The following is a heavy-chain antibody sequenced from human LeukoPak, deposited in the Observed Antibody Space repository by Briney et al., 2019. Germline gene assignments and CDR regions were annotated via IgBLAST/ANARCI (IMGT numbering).Heavy chain of an antibody. Sequence: GESLKISCKGSGYSFSTYWIGWVRQMPGKGLEWMGIIFPGDSDTRYSPSFQGQVTISADKSISTAYLQWSSLKASDTAMYYCARRSYRASYYDYWGQGTLVTVSS. CDR3: ARRSYRASYYDY. J-gene: IGHJ4*02. V-gene: IGHV5-51*01. CDR1: GYSFSTYW. CDR2: IFPGDSDT. D-gene: IGHD1-26*01.